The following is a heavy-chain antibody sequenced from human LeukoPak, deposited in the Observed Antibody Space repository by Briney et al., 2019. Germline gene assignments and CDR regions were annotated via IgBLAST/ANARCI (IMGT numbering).Heavy chain of an antibody. Sequence: GGSLRLSCAASGFAFSSYTMNWVRQAPGKGLEWVSFISTSSSYIYYADSVKGRFTISRDNAKNSLYLQMNSLRVEDTAVYYRARCTTGRTFGSLREIKRSREIDYWGQGTLVTVSS. V-gene: IGHV3-21*01. J-gene: IGHJ4*02. D-gene: IGHD1-1*01. CDR2: ISTSSSYI. CDR3: ARCTTGRTFGSLREIKRSREIDY. CDR1: GFAFSSYT.